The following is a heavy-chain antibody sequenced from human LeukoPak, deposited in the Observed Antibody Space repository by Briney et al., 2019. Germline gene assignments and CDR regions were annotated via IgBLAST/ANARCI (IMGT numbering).Heavy chain of an antibody. CDR1: GGTFSSYA. Sequence: ASVKVSCKASGGTFSSYAISWVRQAPGQGLEWMGGIIPIFGTANYAQKFQGRVTITADKSTSTAYMELSSLRSEDTAVYYCARVGIAARSYFDYWGQGTLVTVSS. V-gene: IGHV1-69*06. D-gene: IGHD6-6*01. CDR3: ARVGIAARSYFDY. CDR2: IIPIFGTA. J-gene: IGHJ4*02.